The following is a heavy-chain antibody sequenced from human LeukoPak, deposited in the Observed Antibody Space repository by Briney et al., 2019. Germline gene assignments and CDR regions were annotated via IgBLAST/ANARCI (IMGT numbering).Heavy chain of an antibody. V-gene: IGHV3-23*01. Sequence: GGSLSLSCAASGFTFSSYAMAWVRQAPGKGLEWVSAISGSRNNTYYADSVKGRFTISRVNSKNTLYLQMNSLRAEDTAVYYCAKWGCSGGSCYPFDYWGQGTLVTVSS. D-gene: IGHD2-15*01. J-gene: IGHJ4*02. CDR1: GFTFSSYA. CDR3: AKWGCSGGSCYPFDY. CDR2: ISGSRNNT.